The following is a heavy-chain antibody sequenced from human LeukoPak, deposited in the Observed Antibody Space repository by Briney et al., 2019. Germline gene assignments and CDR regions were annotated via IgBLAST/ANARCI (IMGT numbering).Heavy chain of an antibody. V-gene: IGHV3-30*02. D-gene: IGHD3-22*01. J-gene: IGHJ4*02. CDR1: GFIFSNSG. CDR2: IRYDGGIQ. CDR3: AKTHYYPQSLQGGEPYYFDY. Sequence: GGSLRLSCAASGFIFSNSGTHWVRQAPGKGLKWVTFIRYDGGIQYDADSVKGRFTISKDNSKNTLYLQMNSLRAEDTAVYYCAKTHYYPQSLQGGEPYYFDYWGQGTLVTVSS.